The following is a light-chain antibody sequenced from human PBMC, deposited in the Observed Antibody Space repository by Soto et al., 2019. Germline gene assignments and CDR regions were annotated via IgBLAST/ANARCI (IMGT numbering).Light chain of an antibody. CDR2: EVT. CDR1: SSDVGGYNF. J-gene: IGLJ1*01. CDR3: SSYTTSSTVV. V-gene: IGLV2-14*03. Sequence: QSALTQPASVFGSPGQSITISCTGTSSDVGGYNFVSWYQQLPGKAPKLMIYEVTSRPSGVSNRFSGSKSGNTASLTISGLQPEDEAEYYGSSYTTSSTVVFGTGSKVTVL.